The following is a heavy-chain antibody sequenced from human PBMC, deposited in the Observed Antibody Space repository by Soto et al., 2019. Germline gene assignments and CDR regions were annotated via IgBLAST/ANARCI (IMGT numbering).Heavy chain of an antibody. D-gene: IGHD2-15*01. Sequence: SGPTLVNPTQTLTLTCTFSGFSLSTSAVGVGWIRQPPGKALEWLAFIYWDDDKRYSPSLKSSLTITKDTSKNQVVLAMTNMDPVNTATYYCAPRVVAGFTYYFASGGEETLATFPS. CDR2: IYWDDDK. CDR1: GFSLSTSAVG. CDR3: APRVVAGFTYYFAS. V-gene: IGHV2-5*02. J-gene: IGHJ4*02.